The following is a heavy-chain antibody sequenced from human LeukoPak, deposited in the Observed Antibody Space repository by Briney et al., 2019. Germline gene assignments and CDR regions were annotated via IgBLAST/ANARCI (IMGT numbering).Heavy chain of an antibody. Sequence: ASVKVSCKASGYSFSAYYLCWVRQAPGQGLEWLGCINPNSGDTNYAQTFQARVTMTRDTSIETTYMELSRLRSDDTAIYYCTRETLYYYEDSGLSDTFDVWGQGTKVIVSS. V-gene: IGHV1-2*02. CDR1: GYSFSAYY. CDR2: INPNSGDT. D-gene: IGHD3-22*01. J-gene: IGHJ3*01. CDR3: TRETLYYYEDSGLSDTFDV.